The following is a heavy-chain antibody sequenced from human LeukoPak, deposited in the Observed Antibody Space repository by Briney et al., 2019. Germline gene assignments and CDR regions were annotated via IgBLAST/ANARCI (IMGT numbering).Heavy chain of an antibody. CDR3: ARDGGYSGYDADC. V-gene: IGHV3-48*01. CDR1: GFTFSTYS. D-gene: IGHD5-12*01. J-gene: IGHJ4*02. Sequence: GSLRLSCAASGFTFSTYSMKWVRQAPGKGLEWVSYISDSSAMYYADSVRGRFTISRENDKNSLFLQMNSLRAEDTAVYYCARDGGYSGYDADCWGQGTLVTVSS. CDR2: ISDSSAM.